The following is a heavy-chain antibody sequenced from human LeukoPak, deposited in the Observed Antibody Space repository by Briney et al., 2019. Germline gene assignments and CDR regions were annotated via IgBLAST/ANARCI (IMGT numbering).Heavy chain of an antibody. CDR3: ASQYCGGDCYGGPNWFDP. J-gene: IGHJ5*02. D-gene: IGHD2-21*02. CDR1: GFTFSDYY. Sequence: PGGSLRLSCAASGFTFSDYYMSWIRQAPGKGLEWVSYISSSGSTIYYADSVKGRFTISRDNAKNSLYLQMNSLRAEDTAVYYCASQYCGGDCYGGPNWFDPWGQGTLVTVSS. CDR2: ISSSGSTI. V-gene: IGHV3-11*01.